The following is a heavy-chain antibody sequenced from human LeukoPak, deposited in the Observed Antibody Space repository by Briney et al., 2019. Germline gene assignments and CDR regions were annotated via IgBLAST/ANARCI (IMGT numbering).Heavy chain of an antibody. CDR2: IYYSGST. V-gene: IGHV4-39*01. J-gene: IGHJ4*02. CDR3: ASRGVLAVAGGDY. CDR1: GGSISSSSYY. D-gene: IGHD6-19*01. Sequence: PSETLSLTCTVSGGSISSSSYYWGWIRQPPGKGLEWIGSIYYSGSTYYNPSLKSRVAISVDTSKNQFSLKLSSVTAADTAVYYCASRGVLAVAGGDYWCQGTLVTVSS.